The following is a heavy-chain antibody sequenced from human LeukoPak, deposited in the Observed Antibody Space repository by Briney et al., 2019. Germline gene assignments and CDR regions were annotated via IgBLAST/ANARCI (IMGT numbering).Heavy chain of an antibody. J-gene: IGHJ4*02. D-gene: IGHD4-17*01. Sequence: GGSLRLSCAASGFTFSSYGMSWVRQAPGKGLEWVSAISGSGGSTYYADSVKGRFTISRDNSKNTLYLQMNSLRAEDTAVYYCARYYYGDYRIDYWGQGTLVTVSS. V-gene: IGHV3-23*01. CDR2: ISGSGGST. CDR3: ARYYYGDYRIDY. CDR1: GFTFSSYG.